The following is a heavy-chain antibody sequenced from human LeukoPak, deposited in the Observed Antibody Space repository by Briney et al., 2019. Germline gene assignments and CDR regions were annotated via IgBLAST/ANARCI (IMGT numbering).Heavy chain of an antibody. Sequence: GALRLSCAASGFTFSSYSMNWVRQAPGKGLEWVSSISSSSSYIYYADSVKGRFTISRDNAKNSLYLQMNSLRAEDTAVYYCARGLDYVWGSYRPLDYWGQGTLVTVSS. CDR1: GFTFSSYS. D-gene: IGHD3-16*02. CDR3: ARGLDYVWGSYRPLDY. CDR2: ISSSSSYI. V-gene: IGHV3-21*04. J-gene: IGHJ4*02.